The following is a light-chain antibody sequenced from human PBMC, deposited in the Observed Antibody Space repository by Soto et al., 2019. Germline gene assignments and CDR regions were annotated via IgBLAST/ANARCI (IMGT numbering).Light chain of an antibody. J-gene: IGKJ1*01. CDR1: QSVSGY. Sequence: EIVMTQSRGTVSVFPGETVTLSCRASQSVSGYLDWFHQKPGQAPRLVLLRIFTRAIGVPARFSGSGSETEFTLTISGLQSEDSGVYYCLQHYSWPWTFGQGTKVEIK. V-gene: IGKV3-15*01. CDR2: RIF. CDR3: LQHYSWPWT.